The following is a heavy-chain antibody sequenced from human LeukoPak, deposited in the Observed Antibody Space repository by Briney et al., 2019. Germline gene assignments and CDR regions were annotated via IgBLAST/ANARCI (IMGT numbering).Heavy chain of an antibody. J-gene: IGHJ6*03. V-gene: IGHV3-23*01. D-gene: IGHD5-12*01. CDR1: GFTFRSYA. Sequence: GGSLRLSCAVSGFTFRSYAMNWVRQAPGKGLEWVAAITADGGSTHYTTSVKGRFIISRDTPKNTLSLQMNNLRAEDTAVYFCARVWLRDYMDVWGEGATVSVSS. CDR3: ARVWLRDYMDV. CDR2: ITADGGST.